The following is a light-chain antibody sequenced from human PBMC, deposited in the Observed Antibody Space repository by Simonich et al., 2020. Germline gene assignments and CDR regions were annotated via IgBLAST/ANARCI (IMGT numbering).Light chain of an antibody. J-gene: IGLJ3*02. CDR2: DVS. V-gene: IGLV2-14*01. Sequence: QSALTQPASVSGSPGQTITISCTVTSSDVGGYNYVSLFQQHPGKPPKLMIYDVSKRPSGVSTRFSGFKSGNTASLTISGLQAEDESDYYCSSYTSSSTWVFGGGTKLTVL. CDR3: SSYTSSSTWV. CDR1: SSDVGGYNY.